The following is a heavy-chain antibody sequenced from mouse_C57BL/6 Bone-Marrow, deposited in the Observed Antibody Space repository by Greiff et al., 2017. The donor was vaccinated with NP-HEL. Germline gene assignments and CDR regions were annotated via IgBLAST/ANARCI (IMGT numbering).Heavy chain of an antibody. CDR1: GFSLTSYG. Sequence: VQLQESGPGLVAPSQSLSITCTVSGFSLTSYGVDWVRESPGKGLEWLGVIWGVGSKNYNSAIKSRLSNSKDNSKSQVYLKMHGLQTDDTAMYYCDRLPGMGYWGRGTTLTVSS. CDR2: IWGVGSK. D-gene: IGHD2-3*01. V-gene: IGHV2-6*01. J-gene: IGHJ2*01. CDR3: DRLPGMGY.